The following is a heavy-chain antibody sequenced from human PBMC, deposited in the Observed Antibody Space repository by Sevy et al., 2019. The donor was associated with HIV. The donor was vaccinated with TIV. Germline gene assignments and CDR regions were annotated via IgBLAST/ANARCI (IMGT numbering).Heavy chain of an antibody. J-gene: IGHJ4*02. CDR2: ISGSGGST. CDR3: AKGEPHHVGFWPPLPREYYFDY. V-gene: IGHV3-23*01. CDR1: GFTFSSYA. D-gene: IGHD1-26*01. Sequence: GGSLRLSCAASGFTFSSYAMSWVRQAPGKGLEWVSAISGSGGSTYYADSVKGRFTISRDNSKNTLYLQMNSLRAEDTAVYYCAKGEPHHVGFWPPLPREYYFDYWGQGTLVTVSS.